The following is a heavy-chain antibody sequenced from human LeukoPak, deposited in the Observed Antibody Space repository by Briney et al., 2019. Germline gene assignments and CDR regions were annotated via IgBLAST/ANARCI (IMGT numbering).Heavy chain of an antibody. CDR3: ARAPRLYCSTTSCYGSFDY. CDR2: INHSGST. Sequence: SETLTLTCAVYGGSFSGYYWSWIRQRPGKGLEWIGEINHSGSTNYNPSLKSRVTISVDTSKNQFSLKMSSVTAADTAVYYCARAPRLYCSTTSCYGSFDYWGQGTLVTVSS. CDR1: GGSFSGYY. D-gene: IGHD2-2*01. V-gene: IGHV4-34*01. J-gene: IGHJ4*02.